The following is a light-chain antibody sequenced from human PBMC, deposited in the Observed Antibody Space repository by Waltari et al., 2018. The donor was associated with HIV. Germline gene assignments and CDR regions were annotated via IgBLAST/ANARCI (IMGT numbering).Light chain of an antibody. J-gene: IGLJ2*01. CDR3: SSYAGGNNLV. Sequence: QSALTQPPSASGSPGQSVTISCTGTSSDVGGYNFVSWYQQHPGKAPKLMIFEVTKRPSGGPARFSGSKTGNTASLTVSGRQADDEADYYCSSYAGGNNLVFGGGTKLTVL. CDR1: SSDVGGYNF. V-gene: IGLV2-8*01. CDR2: EVT.